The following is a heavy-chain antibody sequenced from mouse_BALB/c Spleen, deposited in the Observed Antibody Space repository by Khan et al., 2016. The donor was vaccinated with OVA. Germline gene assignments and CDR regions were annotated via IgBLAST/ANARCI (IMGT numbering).Heavy chain of an antibody. CDR2: IETQNGTT. CDR3: ARMTRK. Sequence: IQLVQSGPELVKSGATVTISCTTSGLTFTDTYIHWLQQWPGQGLEWIGRIETQNGTTKYDAHFQGKSNITADTSTNTAYLQLSSLTSVDTDVYYCARMTRKWGQGTTVTVSS. J-gene: IGHJ4*01. V-gene: IGHV14-3*02. CDR1: GLTFTDTY.